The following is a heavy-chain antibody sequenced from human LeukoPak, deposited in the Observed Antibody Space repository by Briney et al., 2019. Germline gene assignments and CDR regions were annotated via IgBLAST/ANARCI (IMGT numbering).Heavy chain of an antibody. Sequence: SETLSLTCTVSGGSISSYYWSWIRQPPGKGLEWIGYIYYSGSTNYNPSLKSRVTISVDTSKNQFSLKLSSVTAADTAVYYCARDKYDFWSGTLYNWFDPWGQGTLVAVSS. J-gene: IGHJ5*02. D-gene: IGHD3/OR15-3a*01. CDR3: ARDKYDFWSGTLYNWFDP. CDR2: IYYSGST. V-gene: IGHV4-59*01. CDR1: GGSISSYY.